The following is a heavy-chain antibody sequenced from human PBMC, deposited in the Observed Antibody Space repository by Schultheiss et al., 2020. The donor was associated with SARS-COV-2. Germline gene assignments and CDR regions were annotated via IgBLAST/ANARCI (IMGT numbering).Heavy chain of an antibody. CDR1: GFTFSSYA. J-gene: IGHJ4*02. V-gene: IGHV3-30*07. CDR2: ISYDGSNK. D-gene: IGHD1-7*01. Sequence: GGSLRLSCAASGFTFSSYAMHWVRQAPGKGLEWVAVISYDGSNKYYADSVKGRFTISRDNSKNTLYLQMNSLRAEDTAVYYCARGTGTTNGVMGYWGQGTLVTVSS. CDR3: ARGTGTTNGVMGY.